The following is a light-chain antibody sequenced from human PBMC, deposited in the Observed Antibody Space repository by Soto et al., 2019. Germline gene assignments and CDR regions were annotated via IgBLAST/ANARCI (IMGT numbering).Light chain of an antibody. CDR2: DVS. CDR1: SFKN. J-gene: IGLJ2*01. Sequence: QSVLTQPASVSGSPGQSITISCTGTSFKNVSWYQQHPGQAPKLLIYDVSYRPSGISHRFSGSESAYTASLTISGLQAEDEADYYCQSYDSILSGVVFGGGTKLTVL. CDR3: QSYDSILSGVV. V-gene: IGLV2-14*03.